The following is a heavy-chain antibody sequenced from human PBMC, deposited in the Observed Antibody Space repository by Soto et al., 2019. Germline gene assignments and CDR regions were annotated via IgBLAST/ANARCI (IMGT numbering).Heavy chain of an antibody. D-gene: IGHD2-15*01. CDR3: ARRNGGLGYFSCCSCSNPASDYHYGMDV. Sequence: GASVKVSCKASGGTFSSYAISWVRQAPGQGLEWMGGIIPIFGTANYAQKFQGRVTITADESTSTAYMELSSLRSEDTAVYYCARRNGGLGYFSCCSCSNPASDYHYGMDVWGQGTTVTVSS. CDR2: IIPIFGTA. J-gene: IGHJ6*02. CDR1: GGTFSSYA. V-gene: IGHV1-69*13.